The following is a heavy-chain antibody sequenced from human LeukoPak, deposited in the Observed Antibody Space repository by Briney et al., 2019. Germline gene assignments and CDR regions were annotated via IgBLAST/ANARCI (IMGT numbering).Heavy chain of an antibody. J-gene: IGHJ6*03. D-gene: IGHD3-10*01. CDR2: ISAYNGNT. V-gene: IGHV1-18*01. CDR1: GYTFTSYG. Sequence: GASVKVSCKASGYTFTSYGISWVRQAPGQGLEWMGWISAYNGNTNYAQKLQGRVTMTTDTSTSTAYMELRSLRSDDTAVYYCARDGEVRGVNYYYYMDVWGKETAVTVSS. CDR3: ARDGEVRGVNYYYYMDV.